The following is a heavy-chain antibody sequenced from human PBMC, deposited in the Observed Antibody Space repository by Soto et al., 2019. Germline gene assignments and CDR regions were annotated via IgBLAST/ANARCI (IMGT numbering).Heavy chain of an antibody. Sequence: QSQTLSLTCTVSGGSISSGGYYWSWIRQHPGKGLEWIGYIYYSGSTYYNPSLKSRVTISVDTSKNQFSLKLSSVTAADTAVYYCARVDGGREDTAMVVVNWGQGTLVTVSS. D-gene: IGHD5-18*01. CDR2: IYYSGST. V-gene: IGHV4-31*03. CDR3: ARVDGGREDTAMVVVN. J-gene: IGHJ4*02. CDR1: GGSISSGGYY.